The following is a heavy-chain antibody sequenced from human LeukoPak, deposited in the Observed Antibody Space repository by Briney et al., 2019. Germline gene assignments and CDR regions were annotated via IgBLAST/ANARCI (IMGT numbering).Heavy chain of an antibody. Sequence: ASVKVSCKASGYTFTSYYMHWVRQAPGQGLEWMGMINPSGGSISYAQSFRGRVTMTRDTSTTTVYMELSSLRSEDTAIYYCARAMVRGLSNPFDYWGQGTLVTVSS. CDR3: ARAMVRGLSNPFDY. CDR1: GYTFTSYY. V-gene: IGHV1-46*01. D-gene: IGHD3-10*01. CDR2: INPSGGSI. J-gene: IGHJ4*02.